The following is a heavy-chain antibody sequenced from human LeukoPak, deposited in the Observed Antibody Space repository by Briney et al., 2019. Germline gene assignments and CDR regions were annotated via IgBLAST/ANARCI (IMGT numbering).Heavy chain of an antibody. V-gene: IGHV4-4*09. CDR1: GVSMSAYQ. CDR2: INTKGET. J-gene: IGHJ4*02. Sequence: SETLSLTCTVSGVSMSAYQWSWVRQSPEKGLEWIGCINTKGETSYNPSLKSRVTTSVDTSKSQFYLRLTSVTAADTAVYYCATSNDAKIAPFDHWGQGAPVTVSS. D-gene: IGHD2-21*01. CDR3: ATSNDAKIAPFDH.